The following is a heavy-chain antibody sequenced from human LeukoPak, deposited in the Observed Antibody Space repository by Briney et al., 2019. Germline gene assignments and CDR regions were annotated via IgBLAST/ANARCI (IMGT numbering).Heavy chain of an antibody. CDR3: SRGLVGSYFDY. V-gene: IGHV4-39*02. D-gene: IGHD3-10*01. Sequence: SETLSLTCTVSGGSISSSSYYWGWIRQPPGKGLEWIGTIYSSGGTYYNPSLASRVTISVDTSKNHFSLKLSSVTAADTAVYYCSRGLVGSYFDYWGQGTLVTVSS. CDR2: IYSSGGT. J-gene: IGHJ4*02. CDR1: GGSISSSSYY.